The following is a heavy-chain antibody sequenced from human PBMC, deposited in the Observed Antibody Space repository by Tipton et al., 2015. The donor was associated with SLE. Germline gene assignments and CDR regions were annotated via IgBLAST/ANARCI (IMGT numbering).Heavy chain of an antibody. CDR3: ARDSDSRAFDY. D-gene: IGHD5-18*01. Sequence: GLVKPSETLSLTCTVSGGSISGYYWSWIRHPAGKGLEWIGRIYTSGSTNDNPSLKSRVTMSVDTSKNQFSLNLSSVTAADTAVYYCARDSDSRAFDYWGQGTLVTVSS. CDR2: IYTSGST. J-gene: IGHJ4*02. V-gene: IGHV4-4*07. CDR1: GGSISGYY.